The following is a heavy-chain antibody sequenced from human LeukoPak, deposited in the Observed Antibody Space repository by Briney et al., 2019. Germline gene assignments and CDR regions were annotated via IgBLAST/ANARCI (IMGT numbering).Heavy chain of an antibody. CDR3: ARVASSGWYWDTYYFDY. CDR2: INPNSGGT. Sequence: ASVKVSCKASGYTFTGYYMHWVRQAPGQGLEWMGWINPNSGGTNYAQKFQGRVTMTRETSISTAYMELSRLRSDDTAVYYCARVASSGWYWDTYYFDYWGQGTLVTVSS. CDR1: GYTFTGYY. J-gene: IGHJ4*02. D-gene: IGHD6-19*01. V-gene: IGHV1-2*02.